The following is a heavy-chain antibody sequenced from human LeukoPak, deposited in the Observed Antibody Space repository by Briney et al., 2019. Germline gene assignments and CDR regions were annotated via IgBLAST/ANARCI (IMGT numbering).Heavy chain of an antibody. D-gene: IGHD4-17*01. Sequence: PGGSLRLSCAASGFTFSSYSMSWVRQAPGKGLEWVSVIYSGGSTYYADSVKGRFTISRDNSKNTLYLQMNSLRAEDTAVYYCASGDDYGDYALDYWGQGTLVTVSS. CDR1: GFTFSSYS. J-gene: IGHJ4*02. CDR2: IYSGGST. V-gene: IGHV3-66*01. CDR3: ASGDDYGDYALDY.